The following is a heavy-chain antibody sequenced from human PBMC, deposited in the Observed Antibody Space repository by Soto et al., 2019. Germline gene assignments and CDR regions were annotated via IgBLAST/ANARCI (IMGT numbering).Heavy chain of an antibody. J-gene: IGHJ4*02. CDR1: GGSISSGDYY. CDR3: ARDHDTVTYGLSPYFDY. V-gene: IGHV4-30-4*01. Sequence: SETLSLTCTVSGGSISSGDYYWSWIRQPPGKGLEWIGYIYYSGSTYYNPSLKSRVTISVDTSKNQFSLKLSSVTAADTAVYYCARDHDTVTYGLSPYFDYWGQGTLVTVSS. CDR2: IYYSGST. D-gene: IGHD3-16*01.